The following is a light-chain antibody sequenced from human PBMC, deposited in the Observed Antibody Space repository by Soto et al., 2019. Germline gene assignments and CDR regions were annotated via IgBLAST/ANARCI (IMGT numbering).Light chain of an antibody. V-gene: IGKV3-11*01. J-gene: IGKJ4*01. CDR3: QQRSHWPPLT. CDR2: DAS. CDR1: QSGSRQ. Sequence: EIVLTQSPATLSLSPGERATLSCRASQSGSRQLACFQQKPGQAPRHLIYDASNMATGIPARFSGSGSGTAFTLTISSLEPEDFTVYYCQQRSHWPPLTFGGGTKVVIE.